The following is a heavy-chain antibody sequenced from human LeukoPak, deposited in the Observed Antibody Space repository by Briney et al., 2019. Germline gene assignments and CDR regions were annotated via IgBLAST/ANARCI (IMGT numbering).Heavy chain of an antibody. CDR3: AKDPGYYYDSSGYYP. CDR1: GFTFSSYA. CDR2: ISGSGGST. Sequence: GGSLRLSCAASGFTFSSYAMSWVRQAPGKGLEWVSAISGSGGSTYYADSVKGRFTISRDNSKNTLYLQMNSLRAEDTAVYYCAKDPGYYYDSSGYYPWGQGTLVTVSS. D-gene: IGHD3-22*01. J-gene: IGHJ5*02. V-gene: IGHV3-23*01.